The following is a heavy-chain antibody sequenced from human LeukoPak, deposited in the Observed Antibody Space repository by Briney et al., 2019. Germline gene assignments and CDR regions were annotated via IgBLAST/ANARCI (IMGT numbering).Heavy chain of an antibody. V-gene: IGHV3-23*01. J-gene: IGHJ4*02. Sequence: PGGSLRLSCAASGFTFSSYEMNWVRQAPGKGLEWVSAISGSGGSTYYADSVKGRFTISRDNSKNTLYLQMNSLRAEDTAVYHCARWHSWSQLDYWGQGTLVTVSS. D-gene: IGHD6-13*01. CDR2: ISGSGGST. CDR3: ARWHSWSQLDY. CDR1: GFTFSSYE.